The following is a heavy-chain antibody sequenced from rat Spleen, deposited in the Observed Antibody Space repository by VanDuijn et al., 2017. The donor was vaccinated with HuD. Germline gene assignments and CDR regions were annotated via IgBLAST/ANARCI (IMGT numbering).Heavy chain of an antibody. D-gene: IGHD1-12*03. V-gene: IGHV5-29*01. CDR2: ISYDGSST. CDR1: GFTFSIFV. Sequence: EVELVESGGGLVQPGRSMKLSCAASGFTFSIFVMAWVRQVPTKGLEWVATISYDGSSTYYLDSVKGRFTRTRDVAKSTLYLQMDSLRSEDTANYFCARHHYDGYYHGPVLGVMDAWGQGASVTVSS. J-gene: IGHJ4*01. CDR3: ARHHYDGYYHGPVLGVMDA.